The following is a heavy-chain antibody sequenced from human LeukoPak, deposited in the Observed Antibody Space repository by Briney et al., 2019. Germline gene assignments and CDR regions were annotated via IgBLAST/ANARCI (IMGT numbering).Heavy chain of an antibody. Sequence: SETLSLTCTVSGGSISSGGYYWSWIRQPPGKGLEWIGYIYHSGSTYYNPSLKSRVTISVDRSKNQFSLKLSSVTAADTAVYYCARGGNGGGFHYWGQGTLVTVSS. D-gene: IGHD3-16*01. J-gene: IGHJ4*02. CDR3: ARGGNGGGFHY. CDR1: GGSISSGGYY. CDR2: IYHSGST. V-gene: IGHV4-30-2*01.